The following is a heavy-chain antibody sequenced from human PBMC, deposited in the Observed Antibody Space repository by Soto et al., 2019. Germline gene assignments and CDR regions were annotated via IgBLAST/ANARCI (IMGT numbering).Heavy chain of an antibody. Sequence: GGSLRLSCAAAGFTFRSHGSHWVRQAPGKGLEWVAGIWYDGSNKYYADSVKGRFTISRDNSKDTLYLQMNSLRAEDTAVYYCASGRYSSSWYEYYYYGMDVWGQGPTVTVSS. J-gene: IGHJ6*02. V-gene: IGHV3-33*01. D-gene: IGHD6-13*01. CDR2: IWYDGSNK. CDR1: GFTFRSHG. CDR3: ASGRYSSSWYEYYYYGMDV.